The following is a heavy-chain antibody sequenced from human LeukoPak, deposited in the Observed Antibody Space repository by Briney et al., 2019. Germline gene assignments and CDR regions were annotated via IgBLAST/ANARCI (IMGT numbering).Heavy chain of an antibody. Sequence: SVKVSCKASGGTFSSYAISWVRQAPGQGLEWMGRIIPIFGIANYAQKFQGRVTITADKSTSTAYMELSSLRSEDTAVYYCARDLGGSYRYDYWGQGTLVTVPS. J-gene: IGHJ4*02. CDR3: ARDLGGSYRYDY. V-gene: IGHV1-69*04. D-gene: IGHD1-26*01. CDR1: GGTFSSYA. CDR2: IIPIFGIA.